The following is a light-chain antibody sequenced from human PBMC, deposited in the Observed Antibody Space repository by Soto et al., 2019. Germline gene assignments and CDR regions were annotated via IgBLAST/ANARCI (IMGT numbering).Light chain of an antibody. CDR2: AAS. CDR1: QSISSY. V-gene: IGKV1-39*01. J-gene: IGKJ4*01. CDR3: QQSYSTPPLT. Sequence: DIQMTQSPSSLSASVGDRVTITCRASQSISSYLNWYQQKPGKAPKHLIYAASSLQSGVASRFSGSGSGTDFTLTISSLQPEDFETYYCQQSYSTPPLTFGGGTKVEIK.